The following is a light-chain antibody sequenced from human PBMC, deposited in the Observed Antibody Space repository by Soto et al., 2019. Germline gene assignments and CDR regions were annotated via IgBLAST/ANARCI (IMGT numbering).Light chain of an antibody. CDR1: SSDVGGYNY. V-gene: IGLV2-11*01. CDR3: SSYAGLYSYV. CDR2: DVT. J-gene: IGLJ1*01. Sequence: QSALTQPRSVSASPGQSVTISCTGTSSDVGGYNYVSWYQQHPGKAPQVVVYDVTKRPSGVPDRVSGSKSGNTASLTISGLQAEDEADYYCSSYAGLYSYVFGSGTKVTVL.